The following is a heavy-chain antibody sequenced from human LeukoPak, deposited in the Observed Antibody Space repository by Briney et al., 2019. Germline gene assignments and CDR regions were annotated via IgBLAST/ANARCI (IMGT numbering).Heavy chain of an antibody. CDR1: GFTFSSYA. CDR2: ISGSGGST. Sequence: GGSLRLSCAASGFTFSSYAVGWGRQAPGKGLEWVSTISGSGGSTYYADSVKGRFTISRDSSKNTLYLQMNSLRAEDTAVYYCAKNTGARDAFDIWGQGTMVTVSS. J-gene: IGHJ3*02. V-gene: IGHV3-23*01. D-gene: IGHD3-10*01. CDR3: AKNTGARDAFDI.